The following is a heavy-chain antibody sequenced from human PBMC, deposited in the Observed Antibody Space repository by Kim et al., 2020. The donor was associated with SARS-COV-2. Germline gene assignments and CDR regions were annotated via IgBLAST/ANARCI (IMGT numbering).Heavy chain of an antibody. D-gene: IGHD2-15*01. J-gene: IGHJ4*02. CDR1: GFTFSSYG. CDR2: ISYDGSNK. V-gene: IGHV3-33*05. CDR3: ARDSSVVVVAATPIRFDPLDY. Sequence: GGSLRLSCAASGFTFSSYGMHWVRQAPGKGLEWVAVISYDGSNKYYADSVKGRFTISRDNSKNTLYLQMNSLRAEDTAVYYCARDSSVVVVAATPIRFDPLDYWGQGTLVTVSS.